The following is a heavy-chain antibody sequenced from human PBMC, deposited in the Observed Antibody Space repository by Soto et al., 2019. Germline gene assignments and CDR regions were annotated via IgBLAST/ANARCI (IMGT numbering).Heavy chain of an antibody. J-gene: IGHJ5*02. CDR1: SGSISSSNW. Sequence: SETLSLTCAVSSGSISSSNWWSWVRQPPGKGLEWIGEIYHSGSTNYNPSLKSRVTISVDKSKNQFSLKLSSVTAADTAVYYCAREESVVPAAISAFDPWGQGTLVTVSS. V-gene: IGHV4-4*02. CDR2: IYHSGST. D-gene: IGHD2-2*01. CDR3: AREESVVPAAISAFDP.